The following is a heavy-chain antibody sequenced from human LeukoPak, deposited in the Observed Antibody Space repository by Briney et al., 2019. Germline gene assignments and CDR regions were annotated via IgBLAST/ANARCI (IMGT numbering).Heavy chain of an antibody. D-gene: IGHD3-10*01. CDR1: GFTLSSYS. V-gene: IGHV3-21*01. CDR2: ISSTSSYI. CDR3: ARTSRGIIFYFDS. Sequence: PGGSLRLSCAASGFTLSSYSMNWVRQAPGKGLEWVSSISSTSSYIYYADSLKGRFSISRDNARNSLYLQMNSLRAEDTAVYYCARTSRGIIFYFDSWGQGTLVTVSS. J-gene: IGHJ4*02.